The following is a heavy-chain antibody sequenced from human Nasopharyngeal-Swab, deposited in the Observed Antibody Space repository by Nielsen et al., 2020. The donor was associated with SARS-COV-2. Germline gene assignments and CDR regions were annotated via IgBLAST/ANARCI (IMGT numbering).Heavy chain of an antibody. CDR2: ISWNSGSI. V-gene: IGHV3-9*01. CDR1: GFTFDDYA. D-gene: IGHD3-10*01. J-gene: IGHJ4*02. Sequence: GGSLRLSCAASGFTFDDYAMHWVRQAPGKGLEWVSGISWNSGSIGYADSVKGRFTISRDNAKNSLYLQMNSLRAEDTALYYCAKDNYYGSGSIDYWGQGTLVTVSS. CDR3: AKDNYYGSGSIDY.